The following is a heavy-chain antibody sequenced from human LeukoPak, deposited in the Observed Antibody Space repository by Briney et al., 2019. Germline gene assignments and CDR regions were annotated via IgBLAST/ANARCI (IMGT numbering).Heavy chain of an antibody. V-gene: IGHV1-18*01. CDR2: ISAYNGNT. Sequence: ASVKVSCKASGYTFTSYGISWVRQAPGQGLEWMGWISAYNGNTNYAQKLQGRVTMTTDTSTSTAYMELRSLRSDDTAVYYCAREGGYCSSTSCLDLFDYWGQGTLVTVSS. CDR1: GYTFTSYG. CDR3: AREGGYCSSTSCLDLFDY. J-gene: IGHJ4*02. D-gene: IGHD2-2*01.